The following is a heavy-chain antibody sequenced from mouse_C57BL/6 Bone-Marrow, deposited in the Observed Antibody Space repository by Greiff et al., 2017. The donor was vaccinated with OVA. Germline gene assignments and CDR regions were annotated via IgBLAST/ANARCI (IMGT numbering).Heavy chain of an antibody. Sequence: VQLKQPGAELVKPGASVKVSCKASGYTFTSYWMHWVKQRPGQGLEWIGRIHPSDSDTNYNQKFKGKATLTVDKSSSTAYMQLSSLTSEDSAVYYCAIPSYDYFPDYWGQGTTLTVSS. D-gene: IGHD2-4*01. V-gene: IGHV1-74*01. CDR1: GYTFTSYW. CDR3: AIPSYDYFPDY. J-gene: IGHJ2*01. CDR2: IHPSDSDT.